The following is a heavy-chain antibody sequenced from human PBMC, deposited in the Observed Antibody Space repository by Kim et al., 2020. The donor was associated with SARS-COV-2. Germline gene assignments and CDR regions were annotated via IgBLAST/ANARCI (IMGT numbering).Heavy chain of an antibody. CDR3: AREASYGDYDYYGMDV. Sequence: ASVKVSCKASGYTFTSYAMHWVRQAPGQRLEWMGWINAGNGNTKYSQKFQGRVTITRDTSASTAYMELSSLRSEDTAVYYCAREASYGDYDYYGMDVWGQGTTVTVSS. CDR1: GYTFTSYA. CDR2: INAGNGNT. J-gene: IGHJ6*02. D-gene: IGHD4-17*01. V-gene: IGHV1-3*01.